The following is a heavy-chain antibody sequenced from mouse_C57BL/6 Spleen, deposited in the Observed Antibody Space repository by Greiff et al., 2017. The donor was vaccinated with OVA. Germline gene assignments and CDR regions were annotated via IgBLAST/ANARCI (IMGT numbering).Heavy chain of an antibody. CDR2: ISSGSSTI. D-gene: IGHD2-4*01. Sequence: EVKLMESGGGLVKPGGSLKLSCAASGFTFSDYGMHWVRQAPEKGLEWVAYISSGSSTIYYADTVKGRFTISRDNAKNTLFLQMTSLRSEDTAMYYCAREGYDYDFDYWGQGTTLTVSS. CDR3: AREGYDYDFDY. V-gene: IGHV5-17*01. CDR1: GFTFSDYG. J-gene: IGHJ2*01.